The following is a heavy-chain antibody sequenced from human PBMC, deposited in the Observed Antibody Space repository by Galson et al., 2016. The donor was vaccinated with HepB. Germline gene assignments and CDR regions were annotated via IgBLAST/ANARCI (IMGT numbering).Heavy chain of an antibody. V-gene: IGHV4-34*01. J-gene: IGHJ4*02. Sequence: ETLSLTCAVYGGSFSGYSWSWIRQPPGKGLEWIGEISHSGSTNYNPSLMSRVTISGDTSKNQFSLNVSSVTAADTAVYYCAGSFFSGYYKDYFDYWGQGTLVTVSS. D-gene: IGHD3-3*01. CDR2: ISHSGST. CDR1: GGSFSGYS. CDR3: AGSFFSGYYKDYFDY.